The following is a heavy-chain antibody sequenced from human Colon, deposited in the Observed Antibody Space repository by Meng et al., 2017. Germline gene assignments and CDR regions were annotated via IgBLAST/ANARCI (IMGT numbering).Heavy chain of an antibody. CDR1: GFMFSSYW. D-gene: IGHD3-16*01. J-gene: IGHJ4*02. CDR2: INSYGTIT. Sequence: DVQLVESGGGLLQPGVSLRLSFAASGFMFSSYWMHWVRQVPGKGLVWVSRINSYGTITNYADSVKGRFTISRDNAKNTLYLQMDSLRAEDTAVYYCTRYYDATVPFDHWGQGTLVTVSS. CDR3: TRYYDATVPFDH. V-gene: IGHV3-74*01.